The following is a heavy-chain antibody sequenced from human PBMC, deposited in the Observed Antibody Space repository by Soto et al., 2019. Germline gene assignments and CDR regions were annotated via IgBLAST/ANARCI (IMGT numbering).Heavy chain of an antibody. J-gene: IGHJ6*03. V-gene: IGHV4-39*01. D-gene: IGHD2-2*01. CDR1: GDSIRSAHYF. Sequence: SETLSLTCSVFGDSIRSAHYFWGWVRQPPGKGLEWIGSIYHSGATFYDTYLRSRVTLSVDTTNNQFSLRLSSVTAADTALYFCAMQQYCGSSTCYDSLYYQYMDVWGKGTMVTVSS. CDR3: AMQQYCGSSTCYDSLYYQYMDV. CDR2: IYHSGAT.